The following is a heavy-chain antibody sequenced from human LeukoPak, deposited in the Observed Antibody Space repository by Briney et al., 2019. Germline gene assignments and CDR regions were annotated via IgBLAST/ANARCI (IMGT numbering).Heavy chain of an antibody. J-gene: IGHJ6*03. CDR3: AREVWVSESKGGSWYMDV. V-gene: IGHV4-38-2*02. CDR2: ISYSGST. D-gene: IGHD3-16*01. Sequence: SETLSLTCAISGHSINSLYYWGWIRQPPGKGLEWIGCISYSGSTWYNPSLTSRATMSGDTSNGQFSLNLKSVTAADTAVYYCAREVWVSESKGGSWYMDVWGKGTTVTVSS. CDR1: GHSINSLYY.